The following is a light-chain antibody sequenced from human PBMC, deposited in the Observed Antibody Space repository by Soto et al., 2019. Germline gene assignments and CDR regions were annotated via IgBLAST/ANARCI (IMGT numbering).Light chain of an antibody. CDR1: RDVGSD. Sequence: QMTQSPSSLSASVGEKIIITCRASRDVGSDVSWYQQKPGRAPKLLIYKASILEFGVPSRFSGSGSGTEFTLTISSLQPEDFATYYCQQYNSYSLTFGGGTKVDIK. J-gene: IGKJ4*01. CDR3: QQYNSYSLT. V-gene: IGKV1-5*03. CDR2: KAS.